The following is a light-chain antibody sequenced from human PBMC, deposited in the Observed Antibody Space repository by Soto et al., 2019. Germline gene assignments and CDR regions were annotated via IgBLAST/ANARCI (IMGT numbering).Light chain of an antibody. J-gene: IGKJ4*01. CDR3: QQYNSWSSVS. V-gene: IGKV1-5*03. CDR2: MAS. CDR1: QSITNW. Sequence: DIQLTQSPSTLSASVGDRVTITCRASQSITNWLAWYQQKPGKAPKVLIHMASSLKSGVPSRFSGSGSGTAFTLTITSLQHDNSASYYCQQYNSWSSVSFGGGTKVEI.